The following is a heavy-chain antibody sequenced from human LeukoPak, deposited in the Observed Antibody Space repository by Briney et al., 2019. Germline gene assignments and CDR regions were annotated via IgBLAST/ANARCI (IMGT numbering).Heavy chain of an antibody. CDR2: MNPNSGNT. J-gene: IGHJ4*02. V-gene: IGHV1-8*01. Sequence: ASVKVSCKASGYTFTSYDINWVRQATGQGLEWMGWMNPNSGNTGYAQKFQGRVTMTRDTSISTAYMELSRLRSDDTAVYYCARRSVAGRFDYWGQGTLVTVSS. D-gene: IGHD6-19*01. CDR1: GYTFTSYD. CDR3: ARRSVAGRFDY.